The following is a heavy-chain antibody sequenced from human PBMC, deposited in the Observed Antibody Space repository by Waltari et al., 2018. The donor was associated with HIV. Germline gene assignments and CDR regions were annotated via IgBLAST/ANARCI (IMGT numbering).Heavy chain of an antibody. CDR1: GGTFSSYA. CDR3: ARTYCSGGSCYSGDAFDI. D-gene: IGHD2-15*01. Sequence: VQLVQSGAEGKKPGPSVKVSCKASGGTFSSYAISWVRPAPGQGLEWMGGIIPIFGTANYAQKFQGRVTITADESTSTAYMELSSLRSEDTAVYYCARTYCSGGSCYSGDAFDIWGQGTMVTVSS. CDR2: IIPIFGTA. V-gene: IGHV1-69*01. J-gene: IGHJ3*02.